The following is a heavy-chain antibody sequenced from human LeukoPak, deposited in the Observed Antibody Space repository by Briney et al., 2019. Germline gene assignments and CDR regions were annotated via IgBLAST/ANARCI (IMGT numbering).Heavy chain of an antibody. Sequence: GGSLRLSCAASGFTFSSYGMHWVRQAPGKGLEWVAVISYDGSNKYYADSVKGRFTISRDNAKNSLYLQMNSLRAEDTAVCYCARLYSRVGPFDYWGQGTLVTVSS. J-gene: IGHJ4*02. V-gene: IGHV3-30*03. CDR2: ISYDGSNK. CDR1: GFTFSSYG. CDR3: ARLYSRVGPFDY. D-gene: IGHD5-18*01.